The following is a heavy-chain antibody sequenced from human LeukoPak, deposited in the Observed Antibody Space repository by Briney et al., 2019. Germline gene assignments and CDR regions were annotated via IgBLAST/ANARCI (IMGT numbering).Heavy chain of an antibody. CDR3: ARQSTPHGNFDY. D-gene: IGHD5-24*01. Sequence: ASVKVSCKASGYTFTSYDINWVRQATGQGLEWMGWMNPNSGNTGYAQKFQGRVTMTRNTSISTAYMELSSLRSEDTAIYYCARQSTPHGNFDYWGQGTLVAVSS. J-gene: IGHJ4*02. CDR1: GYTFTSYD. CDR2: MNPNSGNT. V-gene: IGHV1-8*01.